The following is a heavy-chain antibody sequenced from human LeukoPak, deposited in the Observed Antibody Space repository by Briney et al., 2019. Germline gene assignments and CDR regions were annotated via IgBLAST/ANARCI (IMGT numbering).Heavy chain of an antibody. CDR3: ARAYWSGGSCYSSRGMFDP. CDR1: GFTFSSFG. V-gene: IGHV3-30*02. CDR2: ILYDGTNK. D-gene: IGHD2-15*01. J-gene: IGHJ5*02. Sequence: PGGSLRLSCAASGFTFSSFGMHWVRQAPGQGLEWVAFILYDGTNKYYADSVKGRFTISRDNSKNTLSLQMNSLRAEDTAVYYCARAYWSGGSCYSSRGMFDPWGQGTLVTVSS.